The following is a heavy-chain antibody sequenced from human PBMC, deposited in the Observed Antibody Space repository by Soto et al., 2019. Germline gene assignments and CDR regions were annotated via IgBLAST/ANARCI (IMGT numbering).Heavy chain of an antibody. CDR1: GFTFSSYV. V-gene: IGHV3-30-3*01. CDR3: AREDEGGGDCGLGY. Sequence: QVQLVESGGGVVQPGRSLTLSCAASGFTFSSYVIHWVRQTPDKGLEWVAFISRDGSNAYYADSVKGRFTISRDSSKNGRCLEVNSLRAEDTAVYYCAREDEGGGDCGLGYWGQGSLVSVSS. J-gene: IGHJ4*02. D-gene: IGHD2-21*01. CDR2: ISRDGSNA.